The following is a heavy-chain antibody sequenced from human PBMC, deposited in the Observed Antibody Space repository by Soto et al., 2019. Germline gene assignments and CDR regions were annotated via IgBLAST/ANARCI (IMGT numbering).Heavy chain of an antibody. CDR3: VRALFPDVEIYAMDV. CDR1: GFTFRDHA. D-gene: IGHD1-1*01. V-gene: IGHV3-33*01. Sequence: GGSLRLSCAASGFTFRDHAMHWVRQAPGKGREWLAIIWNDGSNKFYAGSVQGRFTISRDNSKNTVYLQMNTLSAEDTAVYYCVRALFPDVEIYAMDVWGQGTKVTVSS. CDR2: IWNDGSNK. J-gene: IGHJ6*02.